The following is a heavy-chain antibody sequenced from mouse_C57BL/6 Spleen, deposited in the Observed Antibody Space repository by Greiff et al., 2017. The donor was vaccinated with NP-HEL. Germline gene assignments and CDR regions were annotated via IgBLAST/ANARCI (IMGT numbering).Heavy chain of an antibody. CDR2: INPNNGGT. Sequence: EVQLQQSGPELVKPGASVKISCKASGYTFTDYYMNWVKQSHGKSLEWIGDINPNNGGTSYNQKFKGKATLTVDKSSSTAYMELRSLTSEDAAVYYCARCYGYHTGMDYWGQGTSVTVSS. CDR1: GYTFTDYY. CDR3: ARCYGYHTGMDY. J-gene: IGHJ4*01. V-gene: IGHV1-26*01. D-gene: IGHD2-2*01.